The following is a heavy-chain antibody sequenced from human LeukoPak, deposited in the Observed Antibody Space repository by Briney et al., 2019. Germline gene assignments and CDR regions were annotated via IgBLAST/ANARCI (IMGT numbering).Heavy chain of an antibody. Sequence: GGSLRLSCAASVFTFSSYAMHWVRQAPGKGLKWVAVISYDGSNKYYADSVKGRFTISRDNSKNTLYLQMNSLRAEDTAVYYCARDIAVARGYYYYGMDVWGKGTTVTVSS. J-gene: IGHJ6*04. CDR3: ARDIAVARGYYYYGMDV. D-gene: IGHD6-19*01. V-gene: IGHV3-30*04. CDR1: VFTFSSYA. CDR2: ISYDGSNK.